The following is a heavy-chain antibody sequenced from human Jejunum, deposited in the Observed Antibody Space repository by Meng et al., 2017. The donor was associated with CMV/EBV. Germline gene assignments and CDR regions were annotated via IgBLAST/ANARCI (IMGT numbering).Heavy chain of an antibody. D-gene: IGHD1/OR15-1a*01. J-gene: IGHJ2*01. CDR1: GFTFSSYA. CDR3: ARGRNKAYFDL. CDR2: ISSSGGTM. Sequence: CAGVGFTFSSYAMDWVRQAAGKGLEWISYISSSGGTMYYADSVKGRFTISRDNAKNSLYLQMNSLSAEDTAVYYCARGRNKAYFDLWGRGTLVTVSS. V-gene: IGHV3-48*03.